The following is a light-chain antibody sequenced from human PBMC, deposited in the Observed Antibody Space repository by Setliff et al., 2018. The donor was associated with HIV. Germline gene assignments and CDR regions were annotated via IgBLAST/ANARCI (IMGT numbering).Light chain of an antibody. V-gene: IGLV2-23*01. J-gene: IGLJ1*01. CDR1: SSDVGRYDL. CDR3: CSNTGSNTYV. CDR2: QAT. Sequence: QSVLAQPASVSGSPGQSITISRTGTSSDVGRYDLVSWYQQHPGKAPKLIIYQATKRPSGVSNRFSGSKSGNTASLTISGLQAENEADYYCCSNTGSNTYVFGTGTKV.